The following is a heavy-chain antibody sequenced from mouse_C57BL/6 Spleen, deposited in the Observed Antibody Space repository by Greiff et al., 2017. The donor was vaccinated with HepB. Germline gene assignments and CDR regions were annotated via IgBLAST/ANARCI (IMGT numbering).Heavy chain of an antibody. CDR3: ARKGDDGYYDWYFDV. D-gene: IGHD2-3*01. CDR2: IYPGGGYT. CDR1: GYTFTNYW. J-gene: IGHJ1*03. Sequence: VKLQQSGAELVRPGTSVKMSCKASGYTFTNYWIGWAKQRPGHGLEWIGDIYPGGGYTNYNEKFKGKATLTADKSSSTAYMQFSSLTSEDSAIYYCARKGDDGYYDWYFDVWGTGTTVTVSS. V-gene: IGHV1-63*01.